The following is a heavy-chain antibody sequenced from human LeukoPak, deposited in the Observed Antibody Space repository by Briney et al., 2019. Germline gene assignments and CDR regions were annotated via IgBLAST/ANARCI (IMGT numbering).Heavy chain of an antibody. Sequence: SETLSLTCTVSGGSVSSGSYSWSWIRQPPGKGLEWIGYIYYSGSTSYNPSLRSRVTISVDTSKNQFSLKLSSVTAADTAVYYCARHGFYGSGSYYNFAHFDYWGQGTLVTVSS. D-gene: IGHD3-10*01. CDR1: GGSVSSGSYS. CDR2: IYYSGST. V-gene: IGHV4-61*01. CDR3: ARHGFYGSGSYYNFAHFDY. J-gene: IGHJ4*02.